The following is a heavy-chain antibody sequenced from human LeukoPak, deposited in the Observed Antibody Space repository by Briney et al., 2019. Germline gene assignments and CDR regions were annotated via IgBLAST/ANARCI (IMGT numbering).Heavy chain of an antibody. CDR1: GGSISSYY. V-gene: IGHV4-59*01. CDR3: ARDIPSRVPWGDTYYYYYYMDV. Sequence: PSETLSLTCTVSGGSISSYYWSWIRQPPGKGLEWIGYIYYSGSTNYNPSLKSRVTISVDTSKNQFSLKLSSVTAADTAVYYCARDIPSRVPWGDTYYYYYYMDVWGKGTTVTVSS. D-gene: IGHD2-2*01. CDR2: IYYSGST. J-gene: IGHJ6*03.